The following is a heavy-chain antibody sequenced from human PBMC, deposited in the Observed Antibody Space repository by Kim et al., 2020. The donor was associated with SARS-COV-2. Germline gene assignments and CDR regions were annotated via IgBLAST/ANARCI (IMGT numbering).Heavy chain of an antibody. CDR3: ARGIGGYYYGSGSYSSYFDY. J-gene: IGHJ4*02. Sequence: SETLSLTCAVYGGSFSGYYWSWIRQPPGKGLEWIGEINHSGSTNYNPSLKSRVTISVDTSKNQFSLKLSSVTAADTAVHYCARGIGGYYYGSGSYSSYFDYWGQGTLVTVSS. CDR2: INHSGST. CDR1: GGSFSGYY. V-gene: IGHV4-34*01. D-gene: IGHD3-10*01.